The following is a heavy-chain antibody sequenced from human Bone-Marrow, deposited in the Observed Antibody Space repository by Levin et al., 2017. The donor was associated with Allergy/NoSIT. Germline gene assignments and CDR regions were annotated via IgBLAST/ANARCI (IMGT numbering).Heavy chain of an antibody. Sequence: SQTLSLTCSVSGGSISSGSGDYSWSWIRQPPGQGLEWIGYIYYSGSTYYNPSLKSRVSISVDTSKNQFSLKLSSVTAADTAVYYCARLYCSSTSCYLDYWGQGTLVTVSS. V-gene: IGHV4-30-4*01. J-gene: IGHJ4*02. D-gene: IGHD2-2*01. CDR3: ARLYCSSTSCYLDY. CDR1: GGSISSGSGDYS. CDR2: IYYSGST.